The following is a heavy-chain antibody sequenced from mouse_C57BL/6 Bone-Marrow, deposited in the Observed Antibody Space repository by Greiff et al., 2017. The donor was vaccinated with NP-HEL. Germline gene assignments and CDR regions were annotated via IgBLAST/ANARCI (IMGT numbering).Heavy chain of an antibody. CDR1: GFTFSDYG. V-gene: IGHV5-15*04. J-gene: IGHJ4*01. CDR2: ISNLAYSI. Sequence: EVHLVESGGGLVQPGGSLKLSCAASGFTFSDYGMAWVRQAPRKGPEWVAFISNLAYSIYYADTVTGRFTISRENAKNTLYLEMSSLRSEDTAMYYCARRQLRLHGAMDYWGQGTSVTVSS. CDR3: ARRQLRLHGAMDY. D-gene: IGHD3-2*02.